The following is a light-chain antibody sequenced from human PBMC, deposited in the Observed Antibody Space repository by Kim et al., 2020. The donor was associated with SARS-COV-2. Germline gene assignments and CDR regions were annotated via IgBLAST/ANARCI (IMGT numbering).Light chain of an antibody. V-gene: IGKV6-21*01. CDR3: LQSSSLPYT. J-gene: IGKJ2*01. Sequence: SVTPKEKVTITCRASQSIDSSLHWYQQKPDQSPNLLIKFASQSFSGVPSRFSGSGSGTDFTLTINSLEAEDAATYYCLQSSSLPYTFGQGTKLEI. CDR1: QSIDSS. CDR2: FAS.